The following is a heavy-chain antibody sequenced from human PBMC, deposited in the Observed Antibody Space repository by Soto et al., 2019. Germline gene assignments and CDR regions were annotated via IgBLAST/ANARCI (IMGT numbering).Heavy chain of an antibody. CDR3: AHLTLVLMVYASPLFEY. CDR1: GFSLSANGVG. Sequence: SGPTLVNPTQTLTLTCTFSGFSLSANGVGVGWIRQPRGKALEWFALIYWDDDKRYSPSLKRRLTITKDPSKNQVVLTTTNMDPVDTATHYCAHLTLVLMVYASPLFEYWGQGTLVTVPP. J-gene: IGHJ4*02. CDR2: IYWDDDK. D-gene: IGHD2-8*01. V-gene: IGHV2-5*02.